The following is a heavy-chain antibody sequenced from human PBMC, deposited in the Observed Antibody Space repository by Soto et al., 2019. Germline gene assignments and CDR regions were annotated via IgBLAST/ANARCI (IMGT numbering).Heavy chain of an antibody. V-gene: IGHV3-30-3*01. CDR3: ARVCNGNDEADY. D-gene: IGHD1-1*01. J-gene: IGHJ4*02. Sequence: QVQLVESGGGVVQPGRSLRLSCAASGFTFSSYAMHWVRQAPGKGLEWVAVISYDGSNKYYADSVKGRFTISRDNSKNTLYLQMNSLRAEDTAVYYCARVCNGNDEADYWGQGTLVTVSS. CDR1: GFTFSSYA. CDR2: ISYDGSNK.